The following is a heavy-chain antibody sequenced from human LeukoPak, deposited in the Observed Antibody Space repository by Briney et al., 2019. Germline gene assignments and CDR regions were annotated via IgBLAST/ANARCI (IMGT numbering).Heavy chain of an antibody. J-gene: IGHJ4*02. V-gene: IGHV1-69*05. CDR1: GSTSSSYA. CDR2: IIPIFGTA. CDR3: ARATVEDSSFFFDY. D-gene: IGHD6-6*01. Sequence: GASVKVSCKAPGSTSSSYAISWVRQAPGQGLEWMGGIIPIFGTANYAQKFQGRVTITTDESTSTAYMELSSLRSEDTAVYYCARATVEDSSFFFDYWGQGTLVTVSS.